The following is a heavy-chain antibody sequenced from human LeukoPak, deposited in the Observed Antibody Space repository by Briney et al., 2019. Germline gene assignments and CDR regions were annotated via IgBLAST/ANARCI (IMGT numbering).Heavy chain of an antibody. CDR1: GFAFSSYW. J-gene: IGHJ4*02. Sequence: GGSVRLSCGASGFAFSSYWMSWVPQAPGKGLEWVANIKQDGSEKYYVDSVKGRFTISRDNAKNSLYLQMNSLRAEDTAVYYCARDTAESEFDYWGQGTLVTVSS. CDR3: ARDTAESEFDY. V-gene: IGHV3-7*01. CDR2: IKQDGSEK.